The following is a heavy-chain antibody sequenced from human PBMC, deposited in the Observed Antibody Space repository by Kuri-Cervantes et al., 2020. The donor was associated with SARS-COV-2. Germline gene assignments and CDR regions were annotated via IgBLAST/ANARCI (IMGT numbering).Heavy chain of an antibody. D-gene: IGHD5-24*01. CDR3: AKRDAYSQGSYFDY. CDR2: ISSTSSYI. CDR1: GFTFSSYS. Sequence: GESLKISCAASGFTFSSYSMNWVRQAPGKGLEWVSSISSTSSYIYYADSVKGRFTISRDNAKNSLYLQMNSLRAEDTAVYYCAKRDAYSQGSYFDYWGHGTLVTVSS. V-gene: IGHV3-21*01. J-gene: IGHJ4*01.